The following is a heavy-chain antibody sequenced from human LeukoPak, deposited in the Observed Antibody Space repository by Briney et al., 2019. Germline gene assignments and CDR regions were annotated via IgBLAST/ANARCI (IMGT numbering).Heavy chain of an antibody. D-gene: IGHD6-19*01. J-gene: IGHJ4*02. CDR3: ARLSIAVSGDFDY. CDR1: GFCFASYW. CDR2: IKAGDSEA. V-gene: IGHV5-51*01. Sequence: GASLKISCKGSGFCFASYWIGWVRQLPGKGQEWMAFIKAGDSEARYRPYFQGQVTISVDKSISTAYLQWSRLKASDTAIYYCARLSIAVSGDFDYWGQGTLVTVSS.